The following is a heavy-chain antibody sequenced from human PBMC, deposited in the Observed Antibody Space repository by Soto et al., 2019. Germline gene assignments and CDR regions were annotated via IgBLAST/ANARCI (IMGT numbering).Heavy chain of an antibody. CDR2: IYPGDSDT. CDR1: GDSFTSYW. D-gene: IGHD2-15*01. Sequence: PGESLKISCKGSGDSFTSYWIGWVRQMPGKGLEWMGIIYPGDSDTRYSPSFQGQVTISADKSISTAYLQWSSLKASDTAMYYCARQVSVVVVAATPKGPYYYGMDVWGQGTTVTVSS. J-gene: IGHJ6*02. CDR3: ARQVSVVVVAATPKGPYYYGMDV. V-gene: IGHV5-51*01.